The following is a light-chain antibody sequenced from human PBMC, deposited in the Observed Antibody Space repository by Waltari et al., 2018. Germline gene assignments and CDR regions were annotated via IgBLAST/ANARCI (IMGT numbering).Light chain of an antibody. CDR1: PSLLSNPDNKNY. CDR2: WAF. CDR3: QQHYGSPLT. J-gene: IGKJ3*01. Sequence: DIVMTQSPDSLAVSLGERATIKCKSSPSLLSNPDNKNYLAWFQQKPGQPPKLLIYWAFIRESGVPDRFSGGGSGTDFTLTISNLQAEDVAVYYCQQHYGSPLTFGPGTRVDIK. V-gene: IGKV4-1*01.